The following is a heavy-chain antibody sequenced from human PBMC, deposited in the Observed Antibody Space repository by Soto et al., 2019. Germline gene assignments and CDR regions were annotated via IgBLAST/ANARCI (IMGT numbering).Heavy chain of an antibody. Sequence: PSETLSLTCTVSGGSISSGGYYWSWIRQHPGKGLEWIGYIYYSGSTYYNPSLKSRVTISVDTSKNQFSLKLSSVTAADTAVYYCARGAHYDYVWGSYRDLDYWGQGTLVTVSS. CDR2: IYYSGST. D-gene: IGHD3-16*02. CDR1: GGSISSGGYY. J-gene: IGHJ4*02. V-gene: IGHV4-31*03. CDR3: ARGAHYDYVWGSYRDLDY.